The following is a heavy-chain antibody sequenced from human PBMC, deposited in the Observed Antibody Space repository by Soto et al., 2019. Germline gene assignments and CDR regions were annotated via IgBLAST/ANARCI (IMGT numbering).Heavy chain of an antibody. CDR3: AKGGGYTYGLFDY. CDR1: GFPFDAYA. D-gene: IGHD5-18*01. Sequence: GGSLRLSCAASGFPFDAYAMHWVRQAPGKGLEWVSFISWDGDITYYADSVKGRFTISRDNSQNSLYLQMNSLRGEDTAFYYCAKGGGYTYGLFDYWGQGTQVTVSS. V-gene: IGHV3-43D*04. J-gene: IGHJ4*02. CDR2: ISWDGDIT.